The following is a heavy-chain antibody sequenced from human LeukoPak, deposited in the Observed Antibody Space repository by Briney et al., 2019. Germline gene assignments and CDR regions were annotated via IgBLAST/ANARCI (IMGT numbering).Heavy chain of an antibody. CDR3: ARGNCTNGFCYTA. CDR2: IWYDGSYK. Sequence: GRSLRHSCADSRFTLSSYTMHSVCQAPGKGLEWVAVIWYDGSYKYYADSVKGRFTISRDNSKNTLYLQMNSLRAEDTAVYYCARGNCTNGFCYTAWGQGTLVTVSS. D-gene: IGHD2-8*01. CDR1: RFTLSSYT. J-gene: IGHJ5*02. V-gene: IGHV3-33*08.